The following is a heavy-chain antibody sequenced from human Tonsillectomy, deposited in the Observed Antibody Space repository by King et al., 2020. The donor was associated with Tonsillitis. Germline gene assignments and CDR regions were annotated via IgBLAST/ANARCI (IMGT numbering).Heavy chain of an antibody. Sequence: VQLVESGGGVVQPGRSQRLSCSASGFTFTMYGMNWVRQAPGKGLEWVAFISYDGSYKYYADSVKGRFSMARDNSKNTRFLQMNSLRPEDTAVYYCATACDGGDCYSNYWGQGTLVTVSS. CDR2: ISYDGSYK. CDR1: GFTFTMYG. J-gene: IGHJ4*02. D-gene: IGHD2-21*02. CDR3: ATACDGGDCYSNY. V-gene: IGHV3-30*03.